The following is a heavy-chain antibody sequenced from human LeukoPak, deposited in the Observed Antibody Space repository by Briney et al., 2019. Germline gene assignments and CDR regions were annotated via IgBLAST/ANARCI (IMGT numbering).Heavy chain of an antibody. CDR2: ISSSGSTI. D-gene: IGHD3-22*01. CDR3: AREGGAYDSSGYYRGYYYYYGMDV. J-gene: IGHJ6*02. V-gene: IGHV3-48*03. Sequence: GGSLRLSCAASGFTFSSYEMNWVRRAPGKGLEWVSYISSSGSTIYYADSVKGRFTISRDNAKNSLYLQMNSLRAEDTAVYYCAREGGAYDSSGYYRGYYYYYGMDVWGQGTTVTVSS. CDR1: GFTFSSYE.